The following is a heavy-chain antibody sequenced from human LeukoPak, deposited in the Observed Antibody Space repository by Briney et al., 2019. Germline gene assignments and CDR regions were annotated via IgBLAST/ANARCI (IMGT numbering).Heavy chain of an antibody. CDR2: IYYSGST. CDR1: GGSISSYY. CDR3: AKMTGNYLTGYYFDY. J-gene: IGHJ4*02. Sequence: PSETLSLTCSVSGGSISSYYWTWIRQPPGKGLDWIGYIYYSGSTNYNPSLKSRVTISVDTSKNQFSLKLSSVTAADTAVYYCAKMTGNYLTGYYFDYWGQGTLVTVSS. V-gene: IGHV4-59*01. D-gene: IGHD1-7*01.